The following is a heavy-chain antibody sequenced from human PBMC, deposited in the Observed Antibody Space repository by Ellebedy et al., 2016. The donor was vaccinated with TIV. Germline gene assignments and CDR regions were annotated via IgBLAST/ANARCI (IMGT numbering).Heavy chain of an antibody. Sequence: SETLFLTCNVSGGSIRSIGHYWGWIRQPPGKGLEWIGSSYNSGSPFYSRSLKSRITISVDTSKSQLSLKLSSVTAADTAVYYCSISIYDILTGEGGLDYWGQGILVTVSS. J-gene: IGHJ4*02. D-gene: IGHD3-9*01. CDR3: SISIYDILTGEGGLDY. V-gene: IGHV4-39*07. CDR1: GGSIRSIGHY. CDR2: SYNSGSP.